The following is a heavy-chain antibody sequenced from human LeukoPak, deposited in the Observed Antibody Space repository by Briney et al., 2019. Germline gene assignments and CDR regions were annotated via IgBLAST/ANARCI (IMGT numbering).Heavy chain of an antibody. CDR2: IYYSGST. V-gene: IGHV4-59*08. D-gene: IGHD6-13*01. J-gene: IGHJ4*02. Sequence: SETLSLTCTVSGGSISSYYWSWIRQPPGKGLEWIGYIYYSGSTNYNPSLKSRVTISVDTSKNQFSLKLSSVTAADTAVYYCARHRRQPKAAAGPIDYWGQGTLVTVSS. CDR1: GGSISSYY. CDR3: ARHRRQPKAAAGPIDY.